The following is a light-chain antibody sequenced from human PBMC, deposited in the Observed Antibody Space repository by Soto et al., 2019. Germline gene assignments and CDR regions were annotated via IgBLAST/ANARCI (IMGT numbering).Light chain of an antibody. V-gene: IGLV2-14*01. J-gene: IGLJ3*02. CDR2: EVS. CDR1: SSNIGNNY. CDR3: TSFTTTNIWV. Sequence: QSVLTQPPSVSAAPGQKVTISCSGSSSNIGNNYVSWYQQHPGKAPKLVICEVSNRPSGVSSRFSGSKSGNTASLTISGLRAEDEADYYCTSFTTTNIWVFGGGTKLTVL.